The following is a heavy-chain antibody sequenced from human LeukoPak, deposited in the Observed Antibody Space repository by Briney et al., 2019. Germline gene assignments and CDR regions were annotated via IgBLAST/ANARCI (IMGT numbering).Heavy chain of an antibody. CDR1: VYTFTDYY. J-gene: IGHJ4*02. CDR3: ARMAMDPAMVTNFFDL. Sequence: ASVTVSCKASVYTFTDYYMYWVRQAPGQGPECMGVIHPSGGGTIYAQKFQGRVTLTKDTATSTVYIELSSLRSDDTAVYYCARMAMDPAMVTNFFDLWGQGTLLSVSA. V-gene: IGHV1-46*01. D-gene: IGHD5-18*01. CDR2: IHPSGGGT.